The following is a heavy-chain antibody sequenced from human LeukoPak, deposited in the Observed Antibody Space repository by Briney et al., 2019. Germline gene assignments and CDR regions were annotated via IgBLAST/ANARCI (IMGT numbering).Heavy chain of an antibody. D-gene: IGHD2-8*01. J-gene: IGHJ4*02. V-gene: IGHV3-9*03. CDR2: ISWNSGSI. Sequence: GGSLRLSCAASGLTVSSNCMSWVRQAPGKGLEWVSGISWNSGSIGYADSVKGRFTISRDNAKNSLYLQMNSLRAEDMALYYCAKDIECSPNGVDYWGQGTLVTVSS. CDR1: GLTVSSNC. CDR3: AKDIECSPNGVDY.